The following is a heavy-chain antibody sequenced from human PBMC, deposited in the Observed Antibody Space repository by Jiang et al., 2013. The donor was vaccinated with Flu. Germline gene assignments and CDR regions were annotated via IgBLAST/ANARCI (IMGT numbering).Heavy chain of an antibody. CDR2: IIGNGRST. Sequence: VQLVESGGGLVQPGGSLRLSCAASGFTFTSYAMSWVRQAPGKGLEWVSTIIGNGRSTYYADSVQGRFTISRDNSKNTAHLQMDSLRVEDTAVYYCAKNGNTGHSGWTFDFWGQGTLVTVSS. J-gene: IGHJ4*02. V-gene: IGHV3-23*04. CDR3: AKNGNTGHSGWTFDF. D-gene: IGHD6-19*01. CDR1: GFTFTSYA.